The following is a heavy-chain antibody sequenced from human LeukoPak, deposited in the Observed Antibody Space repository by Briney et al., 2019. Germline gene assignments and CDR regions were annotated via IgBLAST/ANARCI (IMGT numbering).Heavy chain of an antibody. J-gene: IGHJ4*02. CDR3: ARGYTDGWLIGY. D-gene: IGHD6-19*01. CDR2: IYYSGNT. Sequence: SETLSLTCTVSGGSISGYYWSWIRQPPGRGLEYIGYIYYSGNTNYNPALQSRVTISVDTSKNQFSLNLNSATAADTAVYYCARGYTDGWLIGYWGQGTLVTVSS. CDR1: GGSISGYY. V-gene: IGHV4-59*01.